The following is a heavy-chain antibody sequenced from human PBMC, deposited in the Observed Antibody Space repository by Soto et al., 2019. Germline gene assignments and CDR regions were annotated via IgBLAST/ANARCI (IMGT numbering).Heavy chain of an antibody. V-gene: IGHV1-18*01. J-gene: IGHJ4*02. Sequence: QVQLVQSGAEVKKPGASVKVSCKASGYTFTTYGISWVRQAPGQGLEWMGWISAYNGNTNSAQKLQGRVTMTTDTYTSTAYMELRSLRADDTAVYYCARDSVYCSGDSCYPFDYWGPGTLVTVSS. CDR1: GYTFTTYG. CDR3: ARDSVYCSGDSCYPFDY. D-gene: IGHD2-15*01. CDR2: ISAYNGNT.